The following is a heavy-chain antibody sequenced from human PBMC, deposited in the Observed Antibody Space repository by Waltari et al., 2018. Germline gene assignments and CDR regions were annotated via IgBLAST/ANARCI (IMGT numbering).Heavy chain of an antibody. Sequence: EVQLVESGGGLVQPGGSLRLSCAASGFSFSTYWMNWARQAPGEGLVWVSRIKSYGSSTTYADSVRGRFTTSRDNAKNTLYLQMNSLRADDTAVYYCVRSAFMDVWGQGTTVTVSS. V-gene: IGHV3-74*01. J-gene: IGHJ6*02. CDR2: IKSYGSST. CDR3: VRSAFMDV. CDR1: GFSFSTYW.